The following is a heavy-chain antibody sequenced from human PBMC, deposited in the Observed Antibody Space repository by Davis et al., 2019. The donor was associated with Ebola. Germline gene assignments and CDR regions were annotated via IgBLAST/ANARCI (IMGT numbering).Heavy chain of an antibody. Sequence: GESLKISCGGSGFPFSRQWMSWVRQAPGKGLEWVANIKRDGSETDYGDSVKGRFTIFRDNAKNSLYLQMNSLRADDTAVYYCTTWPGSSWFDYWGQGTLVTVSS. CDR2: IKRDGSET. D-gene: IGHD2-15*01. J-gene: IGHJ4*02. CDR3: TTWPGSSWFDY. V-gene: IGHV3-7*03. CDR1: GFPFSRQW.